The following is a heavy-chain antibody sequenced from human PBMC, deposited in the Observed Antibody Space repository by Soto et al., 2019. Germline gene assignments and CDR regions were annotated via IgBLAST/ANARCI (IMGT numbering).Heavy chain of an antibody. D-gene: IGHD3-22*01. Sequence: ASVKVSCKASGYTITSYGISWVRQVPGQGLEWMGWISAYNGNTNYAQKLQGRVTMTTDTSTSTAYRELRSLRSDDTAVYYCARGSGYYFEYYYYYGMDVWGQGTTVTVSS. CDR1: GYTITSYG. J-gene: IGHJ6*02. CDR3: ARGSGYYFEYYYYYGMDV. V-gene: IGHV1-18*01. CDR2: ISAYNGNT.